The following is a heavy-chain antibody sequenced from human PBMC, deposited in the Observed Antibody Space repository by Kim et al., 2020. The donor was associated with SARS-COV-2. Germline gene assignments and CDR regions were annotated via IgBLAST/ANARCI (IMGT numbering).Heavy chain of an antibody. CDR3: ARNRYCSSTSCDDAFDI. J-gene: IGHJ3*02. Sequence: LNGRFTISRGNSKNTLYLQMTSLRAEDTAVYYCARNRYCSSTSCDDAFDIWGQGTMVTVSS. D-gene: IGHD2-2*01. V-gene: IGHV3-30*07.